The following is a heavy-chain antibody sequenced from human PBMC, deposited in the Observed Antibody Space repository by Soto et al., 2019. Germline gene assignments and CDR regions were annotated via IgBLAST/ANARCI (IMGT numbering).Heavy chain of an antibody. J-gene: IGHJ4*02. V-gene: IGHV4-31*03. CDR3: ARVRPLPPYDSSGYYDY. CDR2: IYYSGST. Sequence: PSETLSLTCTVSGGSISSGGYYWSWIRQHPGKGLEWIGYIYYSGSTYYNPSLKSRVTISVDTSKNQFSLKLSSVTAADTAVYYCARVRPLPPYDSSGYYDYWGQGTLVTVSS. D-gene: IGHD3-22*01. CDR1: GGSISSGGYY.